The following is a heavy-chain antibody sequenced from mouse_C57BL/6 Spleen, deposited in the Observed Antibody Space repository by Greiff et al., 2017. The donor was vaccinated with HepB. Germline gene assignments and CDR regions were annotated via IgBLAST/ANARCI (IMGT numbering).Heavy chain of an antibody. J-gene: IGHJ4*01. CDR3: APPITTVVGSSYAMDY. CDR1: GYTFTSYW. V-gene: IGHV1-64*01. D-gene: IGHD1-1*01. CDR2: IHPNSGST. Sequence: QVQLQQPGAELVKPGASVKLSCKASGYTFTSYWMHWVKQRPGQGLEWIGMIHPNSGSTNYNEKFKSKATLTVDKSSSTAYMQLSSLTSEDSAVYYRAPPITTVVGSSYAMDYWGQGTSVTVSS.